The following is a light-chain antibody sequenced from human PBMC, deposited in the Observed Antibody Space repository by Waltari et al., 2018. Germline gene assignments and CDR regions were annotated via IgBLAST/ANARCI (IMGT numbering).Light chain of an antibody. CDR1: SSNIGAGYD. Sequence: QSVLTQPPSVSAAPGQRVTISCTGSSSNIGAGYDVQWYQHLPGAAPELLIYANTERPSGVPDRISASKSGTSASLAITGLQAADEAVYYCQSYDSSLSGVVFGGGTKLTVL. V-gene: IGLV1-40*01. CDR3: QSYDSSLSGVV. CDR2: ANT. J-gene: IGLJ2*01.